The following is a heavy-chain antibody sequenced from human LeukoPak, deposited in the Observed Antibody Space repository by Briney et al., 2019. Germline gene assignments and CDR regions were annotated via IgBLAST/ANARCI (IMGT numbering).Heavy chain of an antibody. CDR3: AKELDTMFFDY. D-gene: IGHD3-10*02. CDR1: GFNFDRYT. J-gene: IGHJ4*02. Sequence: GGSLRLSCATSGFNFDRYTIHWVRQAPGKGLEWVSLAGWAGGTTFYSDSVRGRFTISRDSGRESVYLQMNSLTTDDTAFYFCAKELDTMFFDYWGQGALVTVSS. CDR2: AGWAGGTT. V-gene: IGHV3-43*01.